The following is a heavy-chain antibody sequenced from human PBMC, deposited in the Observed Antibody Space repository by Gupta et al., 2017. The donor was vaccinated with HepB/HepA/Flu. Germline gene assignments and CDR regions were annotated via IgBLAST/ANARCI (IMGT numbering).Heavy chain of an antibody. CDR3: ASQSIVGARVVDY. Sequence: QVQLQQWGAGLLKPSETLSLTCAVYGWSFSGSYWSWSRQPPGKGLEWIGEINHSGSTNYNPSLKRRVTISVDTSKNQFSLKLSSVTAADTAVYYCASQSIVGARVVDYWGQGTLVTVSS. D-gene: IGHD1-26*01. CDR1: GWSFSGSY. J-gene: IGHJ4*02. CDR2: INHSGST. V-gene: IGHV4-34*01.